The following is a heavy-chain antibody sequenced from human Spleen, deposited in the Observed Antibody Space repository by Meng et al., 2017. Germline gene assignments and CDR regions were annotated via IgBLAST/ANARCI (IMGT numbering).Heavy chain of an antibody. CDR3: ARVSPQFDP. V-gene: IGHV4-30-4*01. Sequence: QVQLQESGPGLLKPSQTLSLTCTVSGGPISSADYYWTWIRQPQGKGLEWVGYIYDSVNTHYNASLKSRVAMSVDTSKNQFSLKLDSVTAADTAVYYCARVSPQFDPWGQGTLVTVSS. CDR1: GGPISSADYY. CDR2: IYDSVNT. J-gene: IGHJ5*02.